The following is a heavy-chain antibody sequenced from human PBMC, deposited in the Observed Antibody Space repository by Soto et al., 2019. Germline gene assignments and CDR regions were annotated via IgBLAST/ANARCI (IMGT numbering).Heavy chain of an antibody. D-gene: IGHD3-9*01. J-gene: IGHJ4*02. CDR3: ARDRRDRYKRYFEX. V-gene: IGHV4-59*01. Sequence: SDTLSLTFTVSGVSITSYFWSWIRQTPGKGLDWILSISFSGATYIKPYLKGRAALSVDTSENHLSLTLNSVTSADTAVYFCARDRRDRYKRYFEXWGQVNQVTVSX. CDR1: GVSITSYF. CDR2: ISFSGAT.